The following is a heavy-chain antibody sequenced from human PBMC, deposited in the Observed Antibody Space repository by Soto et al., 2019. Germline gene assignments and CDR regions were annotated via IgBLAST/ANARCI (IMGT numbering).Heavy chain of an antibody. CDR3: ARGAGFSYASTWFDI. J-gene: IGHJ5*02. CDR2: IYYTGST. Sequence: SETLSLTCTVFGASVSSGTYYWSWIRQAPGKGLDLVGHIYYTGSTNYNPSLNNRVTISVDTSKNHFSLQLTSVTAADTAVYYCARGAGFSYASTWFDIWGQGTLVPVSS. V-gene: IGHV4-61*03. CDR1: GASVSSGTYY. D-gene: IGHD5-18*01.